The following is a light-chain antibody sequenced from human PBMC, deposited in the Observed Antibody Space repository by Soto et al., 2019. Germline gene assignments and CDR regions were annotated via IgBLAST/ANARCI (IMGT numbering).Light chain of an antibody. CDR3: KSYTTSNTRQIV. CDR2: DVS. J-gene: IGLJ1*01. V-gene: IGLV2-14*01. Sequence: QSALTQPASVSGSPGQSITISCTGTSSDVGGYNYVSWYQQHPGKAPKFMIYDVSNRPSGVSTRFSGSKSGNTASLTISGLQADYESDYYCKSYTTSNTRQIVFGTGTKVGVL. CDR1: SSDVGGYNY.